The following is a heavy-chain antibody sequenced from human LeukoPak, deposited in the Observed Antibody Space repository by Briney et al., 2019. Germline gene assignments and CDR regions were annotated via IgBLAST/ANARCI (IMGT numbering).Heavy chain of an antibody. D-gene: IGHD3-3*02. CDR1: GGSINSYY. J-gene: IGHJ3*01. CDR3: ARGVISTDAFDV. Sequence: PSETLSLTCTVSGGSINSYYWSWIRQPPGKGLEWIGYIYYSGSTIYNPSLKSRVTMSLDTSKNQFSLKLRSVTAADTAVYYCARGVISTDAFDVWGQGTMVTVSS. V-gene: IGHV4-59*01. CDR2: IYYSGST.